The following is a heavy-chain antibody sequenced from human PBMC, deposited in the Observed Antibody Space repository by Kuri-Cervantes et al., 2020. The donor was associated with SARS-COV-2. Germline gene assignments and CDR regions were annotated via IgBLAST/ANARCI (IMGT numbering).Heavy chain of an antibody. CDR1: GGSISSSNW. J-gene: IGHJ4*02. CDR2: IHRTGTT. Sequence: SETLSLTCAVSGGSISSSNWWSWVRQPPGKGLEWIGEIHRTGTTNYNPPLESRVTISVDRSKIQFSLTLRSVTAADTAVYYCAFNYGTGSYFYWGQGTLVTVSS. D-gene: IGHD3-10*01. CDR3: AFNYGTGSYFY. V-gene: IGHV4-4*02.